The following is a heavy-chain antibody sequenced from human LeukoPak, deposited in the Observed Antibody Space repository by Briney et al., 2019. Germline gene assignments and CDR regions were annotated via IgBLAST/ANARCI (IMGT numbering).Heavy chain of an antibody. CDR1: GYTLTSYF. J-gene: IGHJ3*02. D-gene: IGHD1-7*01. CDR2: VNPSGGST. V-gene: IGHV1-46*01. Sequence: ASVKVSCKASGYTLTSYFIHWVRQAPGQGLEWMGIVNPSGGSTSYAQKFQGRVTMTRDTSTSTVYMELSSLRSEDTAVYYCARDQDWNYAFDIWGQGTMVTVSS. CDR3: ARDQDWNYAFDI.